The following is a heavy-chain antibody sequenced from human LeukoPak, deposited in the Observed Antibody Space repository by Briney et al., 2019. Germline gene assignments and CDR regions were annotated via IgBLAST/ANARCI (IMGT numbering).Heavy chain of an antibody. V-gene: IGHV5-51*01. CDR1: GYTFTDYW. CDR2: IYPGDSDT. D-gene: IGHD6-13*01. CDR3: VRSYKNSWYWELGY. Sequence: GESLKISCKGSGYTFTDYWIGWVRQMPGKGLEWMGIIYPGDSDTRYSPSFQGQVTISADKSISTAYLQWSSLKASDTAMYYCVRSYKNSWYWELGYWGQGTLVTVSS. J-gene: IGHJ4*02.